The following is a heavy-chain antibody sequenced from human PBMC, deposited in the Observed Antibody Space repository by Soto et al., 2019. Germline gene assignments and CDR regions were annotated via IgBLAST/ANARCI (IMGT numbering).Heavy chain of an antibody. D-gene: IGHD4-17*01. V-gene: IGHV1-2*04. CDR2: INPNSGGT. J-gene: IGHJ3*02. CDR3: ARDMTTVTTGSHLDAFDI. CDR1: GYTFTTYG. Sequence: ASVKVSCKVSGYTFTTYGISWVRQAPGQRLEWMGWINPNSGGTNYAQKFQGWVTMTRDTSISTAYMELSRLRSDDTAVYYCARDMTTVTTGSHLDAFDIWGQGTMVTVSS.